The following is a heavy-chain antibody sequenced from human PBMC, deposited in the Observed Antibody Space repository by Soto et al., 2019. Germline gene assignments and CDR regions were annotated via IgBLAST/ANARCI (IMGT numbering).Heavy chain of an antibody. Sequence: QVPLLQSGAEVRKPGASVTVSCRSSGDSFNDYYIHWVRQAPGQGFEWMGWINPNGGVTKYAQKFQGWVSMTRDTSIRTVYMQLSRLRSDDTAVYYCARESGGATATLDYYYFYMDVWGTGTTVTVSS. CDR2: INPNGGVT. D-gene: IGHD5-12*01. CDR1: GDSFNDYY. CDR3: ARESGGATATLDYYYFYMDV. V-gene: IGHV1-2*04. J-gene: IGHJ6*03.